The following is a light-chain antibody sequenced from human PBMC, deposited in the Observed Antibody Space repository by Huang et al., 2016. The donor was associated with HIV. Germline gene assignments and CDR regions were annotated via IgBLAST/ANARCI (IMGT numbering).Light chain of an antibody. CDR1: QNISRW. V-gene: IGKV1-5*03. Sequence: DIQMTQSPSTLPASVGDSVTITYRASQNISRWLAWYQLRPGQVPRLLIYRSSTLNTGVPSRFSGSGSGTNFTLSINSLQPDDFATFYCQHYSTHLYTFGQGTKV. J-gene: IGKJ2*01. CDR3: QHYSTHLYT. CDR2: RSS.